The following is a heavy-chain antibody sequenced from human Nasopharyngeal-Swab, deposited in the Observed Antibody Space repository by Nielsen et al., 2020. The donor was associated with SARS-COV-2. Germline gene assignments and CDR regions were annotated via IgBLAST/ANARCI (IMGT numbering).Heavy chain of an antibody. CDR3: ARRRCTSINCYFNFDY. CDR2: IYYSWST. V-gene: IGHV4-59*05. J-gene: IGHJ4*02. CDR1: GGSISSYY. D-gene: IGHD2-2*01. Sequence: SETLSLTCTVSGGSISSYYWSWIRQPPGKGLEWIGSIYYSWSTFYNPSLKSRVTISLDTSQNQFSLKLSSVTAADTSVYYCARRRCTSINCYFNFDYWGQGALVTVSS.